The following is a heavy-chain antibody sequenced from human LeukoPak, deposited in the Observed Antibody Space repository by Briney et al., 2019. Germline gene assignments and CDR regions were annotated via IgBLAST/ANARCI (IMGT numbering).Heavy chain of an antibody. CDR1: GGSISSYY. CDR2: IYYSGST. V-gene: IGHV4-59*12. CDR3: ARDRTGRNTAQDDY. Sequence: SETLSLTCTVSGGSISSYYWSWIRQPPGKGLEWIGYIYYSGSTNYNPSLKSRVTISVDTSKNQFSLKLTSVTAADTAVYYCARDRTGRNTAQDDYWGQGTLVTVSS. D-gene: IGHD5-18*01. J-gene: IGHJ4*02.